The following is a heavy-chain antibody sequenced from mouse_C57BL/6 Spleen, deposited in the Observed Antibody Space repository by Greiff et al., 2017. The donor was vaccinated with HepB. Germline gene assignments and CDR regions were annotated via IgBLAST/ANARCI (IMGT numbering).Heavy chain of an antibody. CDR1: GYTFTSYW. V-gene: IGHV1-52*01. CDR3: ARLGNYEGFAY. CDR2: IDPSDSET. D-gene: IGHD2-1*01. Sequence: QVQLQQPGAELVRPGSSVKLSCKASGYTFTSYWMHWVKQSPIQGLEWIGNIDPSDSETHYNQKFKDKATLTVDKSSSTAYMQLSSLTSEDSAVYYCARLGNYEGFAYWGQGTLVTVSA. J-gene: IGHJ3*01.